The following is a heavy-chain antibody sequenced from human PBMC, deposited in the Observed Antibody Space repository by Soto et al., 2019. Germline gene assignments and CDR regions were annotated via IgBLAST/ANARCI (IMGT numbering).Heavy chain of an antibody. D-gene: IGHD3-10*01. J-gene: IGHJ6*02. V-gene: IGHV4-30-4*01. Sequence: SETLSLTCTVSGGSISSGDYYWSWIRQPPGKGLEWIGYIYYSGSTYYNPSLKSRVTISVDTSKNQFSLKLSSVTAADTAVYYCARGSSTMVRGVYYDGMDVWGQGTTVTVSS. CDR3: ARGSSTMVRGVYYDGMDV. CDR1: GGSISSGDYY. CDR2: IYYSGST.